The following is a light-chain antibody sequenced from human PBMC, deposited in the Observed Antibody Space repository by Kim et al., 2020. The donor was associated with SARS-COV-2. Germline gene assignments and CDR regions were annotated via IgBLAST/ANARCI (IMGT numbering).Light chain of an antibody. J-gene: IGLJ2*01. CDR2: QDS. V-gene: IGLV3-1*01. Sequence: VPPGKTATITCSGDKLGDKYACWYQQKPGPSPVLVIYQDSKRPSGIPERFSGSNSGNTATLTISGTQAMDEADYYCQAWDSSTAVVFGGGTQLTVL. CDR3: QAWDSSTAVV. CDR1: KLGDKY.